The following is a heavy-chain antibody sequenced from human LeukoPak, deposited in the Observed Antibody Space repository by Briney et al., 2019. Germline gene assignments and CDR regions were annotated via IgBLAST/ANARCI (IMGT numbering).Heavy chain of an antibody. CDR2: IIPILGTA. Sequence: ASVKVSCKASGGTFSSYAISWVRQAPGQGLEWMGGIIPILGTANYAQKFQGRVTITADESTSTAYMELSSLRSEDTAVYCCASKNYYYYYMDVWGKGTTVTVSS. CDR1: GGTFSSYA. J-gene: IGHJ6*03. V-gene: IGHV1-69*13. CDR3: ASKNYYYYYMDV.